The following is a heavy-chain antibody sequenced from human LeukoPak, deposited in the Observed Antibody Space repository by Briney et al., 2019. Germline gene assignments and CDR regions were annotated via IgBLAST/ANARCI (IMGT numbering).Heavy chain of an antibody. CDR3: ARLRDGSNWFDP. CDR1: GYSFINYW. D-gene: IGHD5-24*01. J-gene: IGHJ5*02. V-gene: IGHV5-51*01. Sequence: GESLKISCKGSGYSFINYWIGWVRQMPGKGLEWMGMIYPGHSETRYSPSFQGQVTISADKSISTAYLQWSSLRASDTAMYYCARLRDGSNWFDPWGQGTLVTVPS. CDR2: IYPGHSET.